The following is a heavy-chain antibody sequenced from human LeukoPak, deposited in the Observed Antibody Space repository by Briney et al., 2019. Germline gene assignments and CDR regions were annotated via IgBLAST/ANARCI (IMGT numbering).Heavy chain of an antibody. J-gene: IGHJ3*01. CDR2: ISWDSGSQ. V-gene: IGHV3-9*01. CDR3: IKDMGFDLLKDAFHV. D-gene: IGHD3-9*01. Sequence: GGSLRLSCVGSGFSLDDYAMHWVRHVPGKGVEWVSSISWDSGSQAYADSVRGRFTISRDNAKNSLYLQMNSLRPEDTAFYYCIKDMGFDLLKDAFHVWGQGTLVTVSS. CDR1: GFSLDDYA.